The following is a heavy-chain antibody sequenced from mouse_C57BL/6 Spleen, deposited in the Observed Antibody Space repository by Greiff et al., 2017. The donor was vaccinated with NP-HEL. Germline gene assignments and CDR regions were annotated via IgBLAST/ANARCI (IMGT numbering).Heavy chain of an antibody. D-gene: IGHD1-1*01. CDR2: ISDGGSYT. V-gene: IGHV5-4*03. J-gene: IGHJ3*01. Sequence: EVKLMESGGGLVKPGGSLKLSCAASGFTFSSYAMSWVRQTPEKRLEWVATISDGGSYTYYPDNAKNNLYLQMSHLKSEDTAMYYCARGDYYGSSLFAYWGQGTLVTVSA. CDR1: GFTFSSYA. CDR3: ARGDYYGSSLFAY.